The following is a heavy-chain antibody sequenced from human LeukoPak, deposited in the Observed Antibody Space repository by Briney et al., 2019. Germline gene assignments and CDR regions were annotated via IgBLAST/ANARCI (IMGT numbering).Heavy chain of an antibody. J-gene: IGHJ4*02. D-gene: IGHD2-15*01. CDR2: ISSSSSTI. CDR1: GFTFSSYS. Sequence: GGSLKLSCAASGFTFSSYSMNWVRQAPGKGLEWVSYISSSSSTIYYADSVKGRFTISRDNAKNSLYLQMNSLRAEDTAVYYCARSADIVVVVAAYFDYWGQGTLVTVSS. CDR3: ARSADIVVVVAAYFDY. V-gene: IGHV3-48*04.